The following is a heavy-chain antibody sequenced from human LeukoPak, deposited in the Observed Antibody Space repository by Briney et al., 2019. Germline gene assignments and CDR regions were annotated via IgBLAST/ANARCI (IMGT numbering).Heavy chain of an antibody. Sequence: GGSLRLSCAASGFTFSSYTFNWVRQAPGKGLEWVSYISSSGSTIYYADSVKGRFTISRDNAKNSLYLQMNSLRAEDTAVYYCARDRRGASYYYYYMDVWGKGTTVTVSS. CDR1: GFTFSSYT. CDR3: ARDRRGASYYYYYMDV. CDR2: ISSSGSTI. V-gene: IGHV3-48*04. J-gene: IGHJ6*03.